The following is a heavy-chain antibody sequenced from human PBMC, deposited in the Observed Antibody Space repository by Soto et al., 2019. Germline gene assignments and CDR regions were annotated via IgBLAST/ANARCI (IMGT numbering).Heavy chain of an antibody. Sequence: GGSLRLSCAASGFIFTNYAMNWVRQAPGKGLEWVSVIGGRGNSAYYADSVQGRFTISRDNSKDTLSLQMSSLTADDTAIYYCVREGRGSFDFWGRGTMVTVSS. CDR1: GFIFTNYA. D-gene: IGHD5-12*01. J-gene: IGHJ3*01. CDR2: IGGRGNSA. V-gene: IGHV3-23*01. CDR3: VREGRGSFDF.